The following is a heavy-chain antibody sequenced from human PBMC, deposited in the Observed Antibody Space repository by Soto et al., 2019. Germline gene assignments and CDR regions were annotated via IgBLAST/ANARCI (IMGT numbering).Heavy chain of an antibody. Sequence: GASVKVSCKASGYIFTGYYMHWVRQAPGQGLEWTGWINPNSGDTNYTQKFQGWVTMTRDTSISTAYMELSRLRSDDTAVYYCATSRISIAVAGETEYYFDYWGQGTLVTVSS. D-gene: IGHD6-19*01. V-gene: IGHV1-2*04. CDR2: INPNSGDT. CDR1: GYIFTGYY. J-gene: IGHJ4*02. CDR3: ATSRISIAVAGETEYYFDY.